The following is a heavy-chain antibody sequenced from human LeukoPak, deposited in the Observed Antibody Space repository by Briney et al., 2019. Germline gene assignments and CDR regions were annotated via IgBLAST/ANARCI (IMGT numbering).Heavy chain of an antibody. D-gene: IGHD5-18*01. J-gene: IGHJ4*02. V-gene: IGHV1-2*02. CDR2: INPNTGDT. CDR1: GYTFTAYY. CDR3: ARSADGYTCGHFDF. Sequence: ASVKVSRKASGYTFTAYYMHWVRQAPGQGLEWMGWINPNTGDTNYAQNLQGRVTMNRDTSISTAYMELSSLRSDDTAVYYCARSADGYTCGHFDFWGQGTLVTVSS.